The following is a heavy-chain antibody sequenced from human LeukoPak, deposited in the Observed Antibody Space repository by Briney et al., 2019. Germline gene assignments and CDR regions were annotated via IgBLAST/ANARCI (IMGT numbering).Heavy chain of an antibody. Sequence: GGSLRLSCAASGFTFSSYEMNWVRQAPGKGLEWVSYISSSGSTTYYVDSVKGRFIISRDNSKNTVNLQMNSLRTDDTAVYFCAKFAVTGTPSFDYWGQGNLVTVSS. CDR1: GFTFSSYE. V-gene: IGHV3-48*03. D-gene: IGHD6-19*01. CDR3: AKFAVTGTPSFDY. CDR2: ISSSGSTT. J-gene: IGHJ4*02.